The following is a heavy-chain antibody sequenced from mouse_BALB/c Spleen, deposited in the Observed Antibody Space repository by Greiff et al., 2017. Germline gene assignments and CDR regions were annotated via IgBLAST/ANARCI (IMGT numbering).Heavy chain of an antibody. D-gene: IGHD2-14*01. CDR1: GFSLTSYG. V-gene: IGHV2-2*02. J-gene: IGHJ4*01. CDR3: ARIPYRPYAMDY. CDR2: IWSGGST. Sequence: QVQLQQSGPGLVQPSQSLSITCTVSGFSLTSYGVHWVRQSPGKGLEWLGVIWSGGSTDYNAAFISRLSISKDNSKSQVFFKMNSLQANDTAIYYCARIPYRPYAMDYWGQGTSVTVSS.